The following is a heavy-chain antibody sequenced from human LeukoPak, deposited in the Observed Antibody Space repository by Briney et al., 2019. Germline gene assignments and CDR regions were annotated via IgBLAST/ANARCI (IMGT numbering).Heavy chain of an antibody. J-gene: IGHJ4*02. V-gene: IGHV3-7*04. CDR3: TRVGYIDEGIDY. D-gene: IGHD5-24*01. CDR2: IKQDGSKK. CDR1: GFPFSSYW. Sequence: TGGSLRLSCAASGFPFSSYWMTWVRQAPGKGLEWVANIKQDGSKKSYVDSVKGRFTISRDNAKNSLYQQMNSLRAEDTAIYYCTRVGYIDEGIDYWGQGTLVTVSS.